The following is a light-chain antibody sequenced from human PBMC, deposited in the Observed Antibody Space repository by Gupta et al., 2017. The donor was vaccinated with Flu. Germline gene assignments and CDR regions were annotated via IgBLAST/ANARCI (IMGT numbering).Light chain of an antibody. V-gene: IGLV3-21*02. Sequence: SYVLTQASAVSVAQGRPARIPCRGNNIGSKSVHWYQQKPGPAPVLVVYDDSDRPSGIPERFSGSNSGNTATLTISRVEGGDEADYYCQVWDSSSDHPRVFGGGTKLTVL. CDR3: QVWDSSSDHPRV. CDR1: NIGSKS. J-gene: IGLJ3*02. CDR2: DDS.